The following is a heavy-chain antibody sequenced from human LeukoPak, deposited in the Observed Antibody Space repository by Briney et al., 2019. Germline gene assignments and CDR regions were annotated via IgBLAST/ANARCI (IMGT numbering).Heavy chain of an antibody. CDR2: INHSGST. CDR3: ARGRDYGDYLDY. V-gene: IGHV4-34*01. D-gene: IGHD4-17*01. J-gene: IGHJ4*02. Sequence: TSETLSLTCAVYGGSFSGYYWSWIRQPPGKGLEWIGEINHSGSTNYNPSLKSRVTISVDTSKNQFSLKLSSVTAADTAVYYCARGRDYGDYLDYWGQGTLVTVSS. CDR1: GGSFSGYY.